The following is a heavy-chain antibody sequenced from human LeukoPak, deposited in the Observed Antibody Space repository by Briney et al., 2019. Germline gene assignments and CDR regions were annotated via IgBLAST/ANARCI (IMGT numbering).Heavy chain of an antibody. Sequence: GGSLRLSCAASGFTFSSYAMHWVRQAPGKGLEWVAVISYDGSNKYYADSVKGRFTISRDNSKNTLYLQMSSLRAEDTAVYYCARGWVAAATTDFDYWGQGTLVTVSS. D-gene: IGHD6-13*01. J-gene: IGHJ4*02. CDR2: ISYDGSNK. CDR3: ARGWVAAATTDFDY. CDR1: GFTFSSYA. V-gene: IGHV3-30-3*01.